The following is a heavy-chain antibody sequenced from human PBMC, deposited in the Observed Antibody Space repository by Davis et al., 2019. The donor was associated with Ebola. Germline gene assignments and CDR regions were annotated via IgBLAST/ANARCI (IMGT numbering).Heavy chain of an antibody. CDR1: GFTFSSYA. CDR3: AKRIVGVAFDD. CDR2: LRGTGTA. V-gene: IGHV3-23*01. Sequence: GESLKISCTASGFTFSSYAMNWVRQAPGKGLEWASDLRGTGTAYYADSVKGRFTISRDNSKNMLYLQMNSLRAEDTAVYYCAKRIVGVAFDDWGQGTLVTVSS. D-gene: IGHD1-26*01. J-gene: IGHJ4*02.